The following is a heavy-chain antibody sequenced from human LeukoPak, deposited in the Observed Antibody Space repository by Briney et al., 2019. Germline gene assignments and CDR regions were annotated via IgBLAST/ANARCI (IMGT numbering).Heavy chain of an antibody. Sequence: KPSETLSLTCAIYGGSFSGYYWSWIRQPPGKGLEWIGEINHSGSTNYNPSLKSRVTISVDTSKNQFSLKLNSVTAADTAVYYCARPYGANIDYWGQGTLVTVSS. D-gene: IGHD4-17*01. V-gene: IGHV4-34*01. CDR3: ARPYGANIDY. CDR1: GGSFSGYY. CDR2: INHSGST. J-gene: IGHJ4*02.